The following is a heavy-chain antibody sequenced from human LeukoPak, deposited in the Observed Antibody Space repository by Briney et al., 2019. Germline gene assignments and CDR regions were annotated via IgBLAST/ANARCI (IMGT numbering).Heavy chain of an antibody. V-gene: IGHV6-1*01. Sequence: SQTLSLTCAISGDSVSSNSAAWNWIRQSPSRGLEWLGRTYYRSKWYNDYAVSVKSRITINPDTSKNQFSLQLNSVTPEDTAVSSCARIVVVPAATPGRYFYYGMDVWGKGTTVTVSS. CDR3: ARIVVVPAATPGRYFYYGMDV. D-gene: IGHD2-2*02. CDR2: TYYRSKWYN. CDR1: GDSVSSNSAA. J-gene: IGHJ6*04.